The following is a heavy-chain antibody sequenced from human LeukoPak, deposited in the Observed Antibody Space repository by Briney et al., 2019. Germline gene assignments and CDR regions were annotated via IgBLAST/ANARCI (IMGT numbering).Heavy chain of an antibody. CDR1: GGSISSYY. CDR3: ARFYGSGSYYWTATKYNWFDP. D-gene: IGHD3-10*01. CDR2: IYYSGST. J-gene: IGHJ5*02. Sequence: SETLSLTCTVSGGSISSYYWSWIRQPPGKGLEWIGYIYYSGSTNYNPSLKSRVTISVDTSKNQFSLKLSSVTAADTAVYYCARFYGSGSYYWTATKYNWFDPWGQGTLVTVSS. V-gene: IGHV4-59*01.